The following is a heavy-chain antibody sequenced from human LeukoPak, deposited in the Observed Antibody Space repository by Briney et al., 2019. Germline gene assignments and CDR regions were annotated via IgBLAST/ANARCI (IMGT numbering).Heavy chain of an antibody. D-gene: IGHD3-10*01. CDR3: ARDRLVVRGVIITENWFDP. J-gene: IGHJ5*02. CDR1: GYTFTSYD. CDR2: MNPNSGNT. V-gene: IGHV1-8*01. Sequence: ASVKVSCKASGYTFTSYDINWVRQATGQGLEWMGWMNPNSGNTGYAQKFQGRVTMTRNTSISTAYMELSSLRSEDTAVYYCARDRLVVRGVIITENWFDPWGQGTLVTVSS.